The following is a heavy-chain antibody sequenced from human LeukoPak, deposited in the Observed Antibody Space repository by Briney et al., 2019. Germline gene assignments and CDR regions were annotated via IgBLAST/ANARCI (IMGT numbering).Heavy chain of an antibody. CDR2: IRGKGFGGTT. D-gene: IGHD4-11*01. CDR3: TRGYNNYVALFHY. Sequence: GRSLRLSCAASGFTFSSYAMNWVRQAPGRGLEWVGLIRGKGFGGTTEYAASVKGRFTISRDDSKGIAYLQMNSLTTEDTAVYYCTRGYNNYVALFHYWGQGTLVTVSS. J-gene: IGHJ4*02. CDR1: GFTFSSYA. V-gene: IGHV3-49*04.